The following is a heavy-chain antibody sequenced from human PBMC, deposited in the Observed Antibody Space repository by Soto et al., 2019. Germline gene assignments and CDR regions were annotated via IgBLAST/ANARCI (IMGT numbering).Heavy chain of an antibody. CDR1: GGTFSSYA. V-gene: IGHV1-69*01. D-gene: IGHD6-6*01. CDR2: SIPIFGTA. J-gene: IGHJ5*02. CDR3: SSSSFATGDFDP. Sequence: QVQLVQSGAEVKKPGSSVKVSCKASGGTFSSYAISWVRQAPGQGLEWMGGSIPIFGTANYAQKFQGRVTITADESTSTAYMELSSLSSEDTAVYYCSSSSFATGDFDPWGQGTLVTVSS.